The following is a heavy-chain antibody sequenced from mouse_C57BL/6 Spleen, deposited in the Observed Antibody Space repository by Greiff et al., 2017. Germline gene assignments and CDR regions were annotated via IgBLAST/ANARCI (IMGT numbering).Heavy chain of an antibody. J-gene: IGHJ2*01. CDR2: IDPSDSYT. Sequence: QVQLQQPGAELMMPGASVKLSCKASGYTFTSYWMHWVKQRPGQGLEWIGEIDPSDSYTNYNQKFKGKSTLTVDKSSSTAYMQLSSLTSEDSAVYYCARGGSYYSNSYYFDYWGQGTTLTVSS. CDR1: GYTFTSYW. D-gene: IGHD2-5*01. CDR3: ARGGSYYSNSYYFDY. V-gene: IGHV1-69*01.